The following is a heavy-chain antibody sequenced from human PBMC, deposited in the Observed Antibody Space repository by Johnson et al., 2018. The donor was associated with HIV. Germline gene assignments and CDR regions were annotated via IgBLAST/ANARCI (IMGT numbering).Heavy chain of an antibody. Sequence: QVQLVESGGGVVRPGGSLRLSCVASGFTFSSYGMHWVRQAPGKGLEWVAFIRYDGSNKYYADSVKGRLTISRDNSKNTLYLQMNSLRAEDTAVYYCAKGERYYNFWSGYHDAFAIWGRGTMVT. CDR2: IRYDGSNK. J-gene: IGHJ3*02. CDR3: AKGERYYNFWSGYHDAFAI. D-gene: IGHD3-3*01. V-gene: IGHV3-30*02. CDR1: GFTFSSYG.